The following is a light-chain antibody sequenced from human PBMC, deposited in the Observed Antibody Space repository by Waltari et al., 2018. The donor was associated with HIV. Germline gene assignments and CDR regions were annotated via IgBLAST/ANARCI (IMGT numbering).Light chain of an antibody. J-gene: IGKJ4*01. V-gene: IGKV4-1*01. Sequence: VSQGERATINCTSSQTVSYTSNDKSYLAWYQQQPGQPPKLLVSGASSRHPGVPDRFSGSGSGTSFTLTIDNLQPEDVGIYYCQQYYTTPLFGGGTKVEI. CDR1: QTVSYTSNDKSY. CDR3: QQYYTTPL. CDR2: GAS.